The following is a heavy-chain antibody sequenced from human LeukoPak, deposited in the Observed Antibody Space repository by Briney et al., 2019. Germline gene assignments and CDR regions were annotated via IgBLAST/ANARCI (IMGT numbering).Heavy chain of an antibody. CDR1: GGSISSSSYY. CDR3: ARDYSYYYDSSGYSGDY. D-gene: IGHD3-22*01. J-gene: IGHJ4*02. V-gene: IGHV4-61*05. CDR2: IYTSGST. Sequence: PSETLSLTCTVSGGSISSSSYYWGWIRQPPGKGLEWIGYIYTSGSTNYNPSLKSRVTISVDKSKNQFSLKLSSVTAADTAVYYCARDYSYYYDSSGYSGDYWGQGTLVTVSS.